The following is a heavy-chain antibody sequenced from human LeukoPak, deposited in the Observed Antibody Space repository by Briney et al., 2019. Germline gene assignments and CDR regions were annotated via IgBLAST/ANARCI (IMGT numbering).Heavy chain of an antibody. J-gene: IGHJ2*01. CDR1: GGSISSYY. V-gene: IGHV4-59*01. Sequence: PSETLSLTCTVSGGSISSYYWSWIRQPPGKGLEWIGYIYYSGSTNYNPSLKSRVTISVDTSKNQFSLKLSSVTAADTAVYYCARDRGDCSSTSCYGPWYFDLWGRGTLDTVSS. CDR3: ARDRGDCSSTSCYGPWYFDL. CDR2: IYYSGST. D-gene: IGHD2-2*01.